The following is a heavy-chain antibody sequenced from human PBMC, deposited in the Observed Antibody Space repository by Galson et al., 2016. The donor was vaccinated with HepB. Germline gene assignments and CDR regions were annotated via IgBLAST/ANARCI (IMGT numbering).Heavy chain of an antibody. CDR2: VYHSANS. D-gene: IGHD7-27*01. J-gene: IGHJ2*01. Sequence: LSLTCAVSGGSISSSNWWSWVRQPPGKGLEWIGEVYHSANSNYNPSLKSRLTFSIDKSKNQSPLKLNTVTAANTAVYYCASSPGYCCLDFWGRGTLVTVSS. CDR1: GGSISSSNW. CDR3: ASSPGYCCLDF. V-gene: IGHV4/OR15-8*02.